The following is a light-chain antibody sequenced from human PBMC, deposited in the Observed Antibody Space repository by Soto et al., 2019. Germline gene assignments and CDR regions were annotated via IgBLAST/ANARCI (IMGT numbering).Light chain of an antibody. Sequence: EIVLTQSPATLSLSPGERATLSCRASQSVSTYLAWYQQRRGQAPRVLIYDASNRATGIPARFSGSGSGADFPLTISSLEPEDFAVYYCQQRGSWPPTFGQGTRLEIK. CDR3: QQRGSWPPT. V-gene: IGKV3-11*01. CDR1: QSVSTY. CDR2: DAS. J-gene: IGKJ5*01.